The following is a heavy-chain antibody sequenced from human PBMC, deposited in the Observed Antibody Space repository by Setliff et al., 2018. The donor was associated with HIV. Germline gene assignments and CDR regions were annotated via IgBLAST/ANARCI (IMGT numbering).Heavy chain of an antibody. CDR3: ARDWRHGYDKGAYHYYYGMDV. D-gene: IGHD5-12*01. J-gene: IGHJ6*02. CDR2: ISSISTYI. Sequence: GGSLRLSCAASGFTFSSYSMNWVRRAPGKGLEWVSSISSISTYIYYADSVKGRFTISRDNAKNSLYLQMNSLRAEDTAVYYCARDWRHGYDKGAYHYYYGMDVWGQGTTVTVSS. CDR1: GFTFSSYS. V-gene: IGHV3-21*01.